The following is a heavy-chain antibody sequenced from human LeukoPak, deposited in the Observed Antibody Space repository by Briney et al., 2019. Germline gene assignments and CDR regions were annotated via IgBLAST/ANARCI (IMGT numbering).Heavy chain of an antibody. V-gene: IGHV3-30*02. CDR2: ILWDGSLK. CDR1: GFTFSAYG. D-gene: IGHD3-16*01. Sequence: GGSLRLSCAASGFTFSAYGMHWVRQAPGKGLEWVAFILWDGSLKYYVGSVKGRFTISRDNSKNTLYLQMNSLRAEGTAVYYCARSEVMPEYYQHWGQGTLVTVSS. J-gene: IGHJ1*01. CDR3: ARSEVMPEYYQH.